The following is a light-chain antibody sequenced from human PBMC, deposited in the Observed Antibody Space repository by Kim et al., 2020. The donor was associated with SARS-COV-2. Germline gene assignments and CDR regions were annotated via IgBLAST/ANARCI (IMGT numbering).Light chain of an antibody. CDR2: VNGDGSH. CDR3: QTWGTGWV. CDR1: SGHSSYA. J-gene: IGLJ3*02. Sequence: GASVTLTCTLSSGHSSYAIAWHQQQPEKGPRYLMKVNGDGSHTKGDGIPDRFSGSSSGAERYLTISSLQSEDETDYYCQTWGTGWVFGGGTQLTVL. V-gene: IGLV4-69*01.